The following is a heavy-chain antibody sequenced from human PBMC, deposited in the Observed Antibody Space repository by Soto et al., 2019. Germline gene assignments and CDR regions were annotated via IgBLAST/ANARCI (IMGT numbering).Heavy chain of an antibody. CDR2: IYHSGST. J-gene: IGHJ6*02. Sequence: QVQLQESGPGLVKPSGTLSLTCAVSGGSISSSYWWCWGRQPPGKGLEWIWLIYHSGSTNYTPSLKSRVTISVDKSTTQFSRKLSSVTAADTAVYYCASVRGGYYYAMDVWGQGTTVTVSS. CDR3: ASVRGGYYYAMDV. CDR1: GGSISSSYW. D-gene: IGHD3-10*02. V-gene: IGHV4-4*02.